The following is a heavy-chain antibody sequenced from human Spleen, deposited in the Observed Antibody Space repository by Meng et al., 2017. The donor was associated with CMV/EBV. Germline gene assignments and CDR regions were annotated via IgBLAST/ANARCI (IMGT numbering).Heavy chain of an antibody. Sequence: GGSLKISCAASEFTFNTYGMNWVRQVPGKGLEWVSSIDSTGSYIYYAESLGGRFTISRGNAKNSLYLQMNSLRAEDTAVYYCARDLGIQSFDYWGQGTLVTVSS. J-gene: IGHJ4*02. D-gene: IGHD5-18*01. CDR1: EFTFNTYG. CDR2: IDSTGSYI. CDR3: ARDLGIQSFDY. V-gene: IGHV3-21*01.